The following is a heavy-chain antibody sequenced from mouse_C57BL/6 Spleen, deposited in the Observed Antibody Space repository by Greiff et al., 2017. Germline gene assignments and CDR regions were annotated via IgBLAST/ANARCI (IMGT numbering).Heavy chain of an antibody. D-gene: IGHD2-3*01. V-gene: IGHV14-1*01. CDR2: IDPEDGDT. Sequence: VQLQQSGAELVRPGASVKLSCTASGFTFKDYYMHWVKQRPEQGLEWIGRIDPEDGDTEYAPKFQGKATMTADTSSNTAYLQLSSLTSEDTAVYYCTGLLPAYAMDYWGQGTSVTVSS. CDR3: TGLLPAYAMDY. CDR1: GFTFKDYY. J-gene: IGHJ4*01.